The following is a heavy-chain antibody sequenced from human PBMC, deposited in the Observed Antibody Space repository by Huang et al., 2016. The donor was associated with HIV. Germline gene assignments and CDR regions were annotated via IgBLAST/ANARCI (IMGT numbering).Heavy chain of an antibody. J-gene: IGHJ4*02. CDR1: GASIASGSYF. CDR3: ARGRVTSSGVVQSYDY. D-gene: IGHD3-3*01. CDR2: IYTTGST. V-gene: IGHV4-61*09. Sequence: VQLQESGPGLVKPSQTLSLSCNVSGASIASGSYFWNWIRQPAGGGLEWIGHIYTTGSTDYNPSLKSRLAVSSDTSKNQFSLSLRSVTAADTAVYFCARGRVTSSGVVQSYDYWGQGSLVTVSS.